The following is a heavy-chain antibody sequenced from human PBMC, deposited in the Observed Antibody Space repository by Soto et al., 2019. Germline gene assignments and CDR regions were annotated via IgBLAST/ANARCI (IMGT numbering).Heavy chain of an antibody. J-gene: IGHJ6*02. CDR3: ARGIEGWYQGRYYYGMDV. CDR1: GGSVSSGSYY. Sequence: SETLSLTCSVSGGSVSSGSYYWSWIRQPPGKGLEWIGYIYYSGSTNYNPSLKSRVTISVDTSKNQFSLKLSSVTAADTAVYYCARGIEGWYQGRYYYGMDVWGQGTTVT. CDR2: IYYSGST. D-gene: IGHD6-19*01. V-gene: IGHV4-61*01.